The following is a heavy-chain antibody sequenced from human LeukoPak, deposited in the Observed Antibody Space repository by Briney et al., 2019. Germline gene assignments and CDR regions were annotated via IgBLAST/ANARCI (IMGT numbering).Heavy chain of an antibody. CDR1: GGSISSYY. CDR3: ARHGTRYSSGWLFDY. Sequence: SETLSLTCTVFGGSISSYYWSWIRQPPGKGLEWIGYIYYSGSTNYNPSLKSRVTISVDTSKNQFSLKLSSVTAADTAVYYCARHGTRYSSGWLFDYWGQGTLVTVSS. J-gene: IGHJ4*02. D-gene: IGHD6-19*01. CDR2: IYYSGST. V-gene: IGHV4-59*08.